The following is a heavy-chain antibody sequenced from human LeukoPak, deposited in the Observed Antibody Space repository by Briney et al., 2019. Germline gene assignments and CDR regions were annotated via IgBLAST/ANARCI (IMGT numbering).Heavy chain of an antibody. Sequence: RSETLSLTCAGYGGSLSGYYWSWIRQPPWKGLEWIGEIDQSGSTNYNPSLKSRVTMSIDTSKNQFSLKLSSVTAADTAVYYCARGLVAHVGLWNYWGQGTLVTVSS. D-gene: IGHD2-15*01. CDR1: GGSLSGYY. CDR3: ARGLVAHVGLWNY. J-gene: IGHJ4*02. V-gene: IGHV4-34*01. CDR2: IDQSGST.